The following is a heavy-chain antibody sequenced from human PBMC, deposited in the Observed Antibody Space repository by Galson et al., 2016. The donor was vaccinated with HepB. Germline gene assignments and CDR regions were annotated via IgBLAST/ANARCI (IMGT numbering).Heavy chain of an antibody. CDR2: INGGNGNT. V-gene: IGHV1-3*01. CDR1: GYTFSTYA. Sequence: SVKVSCKASGYTFSTYAIHWVRQAPGQSLEWMGWINGGNGNTKFSHKFQGRVSFTSDTSASTAYMELSSLRSEDTAVFYRARGSDVACRGGDCTLDYWGQGTLVTVSS. D-gene: IGHD2-21*02. CDR3: ARGSDVACRGGDCTLDY. J-gene: IGHJ4*02.